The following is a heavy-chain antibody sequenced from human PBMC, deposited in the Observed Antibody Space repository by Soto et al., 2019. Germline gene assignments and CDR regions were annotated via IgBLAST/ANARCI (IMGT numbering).Heavy chain of an antibody. Sequence: GGSLRLSCAAAGFTFSSYAMSWVRQAPGKGLEWVSAIGGSGGSTYYADSVEGRFTISRDNSKNTLYQQMNSLRAEDSPASYCAKGRSGSYSVQGYWGQGTLVTVSS. V-gene: IGHV3-23*01. CDR1: GFTFSSYA. J-gene: IGHJ4*02. D-gene: IGHD1-26*01. CDR2: IGGSGGST. CDR3: AKGRSGSYSVQGY.